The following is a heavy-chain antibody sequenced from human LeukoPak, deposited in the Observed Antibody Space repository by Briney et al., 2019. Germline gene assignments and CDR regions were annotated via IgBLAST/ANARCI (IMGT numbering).Heavy chain of an antibody. CDR2: IYYSGST. Sequence: LRLSCAASGFTFSSYAMSWIRQPPGKGLEWIGYIYYSGSTYYNPSLKSRVTISVDTSKNQFSLKLSSVTAADTAVYYCARARYYYDSSGYQYYFDYWGQGTLVTVSS. D-gene: IGHD3-22*01. V-gene: IGHV4-30-4*08. CDR1: GFTFSSYA. J-gene: IGHJ4*02. CDR3: ARARYYYDSSGYQYYFDY.